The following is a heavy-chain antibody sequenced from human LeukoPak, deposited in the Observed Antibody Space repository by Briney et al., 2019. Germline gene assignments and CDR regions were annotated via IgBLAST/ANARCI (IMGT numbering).Heavy chain of an antibody. CDR2: MNPNRGNT. D-gene: IGHD6-13*01. CDR3: ARGADSSSWYYYYYYMDV. Sequence: ASVTVSCKASGYTFTSYDINWVRQATGQGLEWMGWMNPNRGNTGYAQKFQGRVTMTRNTSISTAYMELSSLRSEDTAVYYCARGADSSSWYYYYYYMDVWGKGTTVTVSS. CDR1: GYTFTSYD. V-gene: IGHV1-8*01. J-gene: IGHJ6*03.